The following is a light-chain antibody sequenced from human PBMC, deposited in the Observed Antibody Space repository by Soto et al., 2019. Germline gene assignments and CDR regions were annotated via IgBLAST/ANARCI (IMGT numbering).Light chain of an antibody. CDR1: SSNIGSNT. CDR3: AAWDDSLNVSVV. J-gene: IGLJ2*01. Sequence: QSVLTQPPSASGTPGQRVTISCSGSSSNIGSNTVNWYQQLPGTAPKLLIYSNNQRPSGVPDRFSGSKPGTSASLAISGLQSEDEADYYCAAWDDSLNVSVVFGGGTKLTVL. V-gene: IGLV1-44*01. CDR2: SNN.